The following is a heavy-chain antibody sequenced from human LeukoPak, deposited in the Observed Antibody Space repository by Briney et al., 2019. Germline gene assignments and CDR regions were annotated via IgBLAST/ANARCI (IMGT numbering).Heavy chain of an antibody. CDR1: GGTFSSYA. D-gene: IGHD2-21*01. CDR2: IIPIFGTA. J-gene: IGHJ3*01. CDR3: ARVLGPEILWR. V-gene: IGHV1-69*05. Sequence: GASVKVSCKASGGTFSSYAISWVRQAPGQGLEWMGGIIPIFGTANYAQKFQGRVTITRNTSISTAYMELSSLRSEDTAVYYCARVLGPEILWRWGQGTMVTVSS.